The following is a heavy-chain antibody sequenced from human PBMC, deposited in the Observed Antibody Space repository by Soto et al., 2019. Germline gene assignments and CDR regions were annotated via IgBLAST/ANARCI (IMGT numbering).Heavy chain of an antibody. CDR3: VRRDDSSGYYYFDY. J-gene: IGHJ4*02. Sequence: QVQLQESGPGLVKPSQTLSLTCNVSGGSISSGGYYWSWIRQLPGKGLEWIAYIHYSGSTYYNPSLKSRVTISVDTSKNQCSLKLSSVTAADTAVYYCVRRDDSSGYYYFDYWGQGTLVTVSS. CDR1: GGSISSGGYY. V-gene: IGHV4-31*03. CDR2: IHYSGST. D-gene: IGHD3-22*01.